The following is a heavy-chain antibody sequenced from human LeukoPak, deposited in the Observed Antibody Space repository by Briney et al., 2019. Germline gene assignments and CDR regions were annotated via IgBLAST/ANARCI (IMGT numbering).Heavy chain of an antibody. CDR1: GVSVSTSGMC. Sequence: SGPPLVKPTQILTLPHYFSGVSVSTSGMCVTWIGQPPGKARECIARIDSDDDKYYSTSLKTRLAISKDTSKNQVVLTMNNVDPVDTATYYCARITYGAQLQFDYWGQGTLVTVSS. CDR3: ARITYGAQLQFDY. D-gene: IGHD4-17*01. V-gene: IGHV2-70*10. CDR2: IDSDDDK. J-gene: IGHJ4*02.